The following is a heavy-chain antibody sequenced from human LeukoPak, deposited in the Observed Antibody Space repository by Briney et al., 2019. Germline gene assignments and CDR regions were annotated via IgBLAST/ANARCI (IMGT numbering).Heavy chain of an antibody. CDR1: GGTFSSYA. CDR2: IIPIFGTA. CDR3: AREYYGSGSSFDY. D-gene: IGHD3-10*01. V-gene: IGHV1-69*13. J-gene: IGHJ4*02. Sequence: SVKVSCKASGGTFSSYAISWVRQAPGQGLEWMGGIIPIFGTANYAQKFQGRVTITADESTSSAYMELSSLRSEDTAVYYCAREYYGSGSSFDYWGQGTLVTVSS.